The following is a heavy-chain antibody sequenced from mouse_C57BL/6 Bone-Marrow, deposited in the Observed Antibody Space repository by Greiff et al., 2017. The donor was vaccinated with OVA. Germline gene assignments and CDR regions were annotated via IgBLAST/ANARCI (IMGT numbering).Heavy chain of an antibody. CDR3: ARGDLLWYLYYFDY. V-gene: IGHV5-4*01. CDR1: GFTFSSYA. Sequence: EVQLVESGGGLVKPGGSLKLSCAASGFTFSSYAMSWVRQTPEKRLEWVATISDGGSYTYYPDNVKGRFTISRDNAKNNLYLQMSHLKSEDTAMYYCARGDLLWYLYYFDYWGQGTTLTVSS. J-gene: IGHJ2*01. D-gene: IGHD2-1*01. CDR2: ISDGGSYT.